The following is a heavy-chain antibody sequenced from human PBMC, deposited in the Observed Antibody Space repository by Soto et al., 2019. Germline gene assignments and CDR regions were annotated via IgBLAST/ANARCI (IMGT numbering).Heavy chain of an antibody. Sequence: VKVSCKASGGTFSSYAISWVRQAPGQGLEWMGGIIPIFGTANYAQKFQGRVTITADKSTSTAYMELSSLRSEDTAVYYCARSGIVVVPAASDLYYYYGMDVWGQGTTVTVSS. CDR1: GGTFSSYA. CDR3: ARSGIVVVPAASDLYYYYGMDV. J-gene: IGHJ6*02. D-gene: IGHD2-2*01. CDR2: IIPIFGTA. V-gene: IGHV1-69*13.